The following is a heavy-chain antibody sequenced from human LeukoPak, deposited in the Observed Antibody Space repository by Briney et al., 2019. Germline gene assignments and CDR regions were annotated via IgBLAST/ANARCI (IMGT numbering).Heavy chain of an antibody. CDR1: GGSISSGGYS. J-gene: IGHJ4*02. V-gene: IGHV4-30-2*01. Sequence: SETLSLTCAVSGGSISSGGYSWSWIRQPPGKGLEWIGYIYHSGSTYYNPSLKSRVTISVDRSKNQFSLKLSSVTAADTAVYYCARDGLSPLDYWGQGTLVTVSS. CDR2: IYHSGST. CDR3: ARDGLSPLDY.